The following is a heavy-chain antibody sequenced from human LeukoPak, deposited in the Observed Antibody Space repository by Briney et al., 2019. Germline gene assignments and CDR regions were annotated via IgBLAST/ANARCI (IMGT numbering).Heavy chain of an antibody. V-gene: IGHV3-48*03. J-gene: IGHJ3*02. CDR2: ISSSGSTI. CDR1: GFTFSSYE. D-gene: IGHD2-8*02. CDR3: AREHPYWVAFDI. Sequence: GGSLRLSCAASGFTFSSYEMNWVRQAPGKGLEWVSYISSSGSTIYYADSVKGRFTISRDNAKNSLYLQMNSLRAEDTAVYYCAREHPYWVAFDIWGQRTMVTVSS.